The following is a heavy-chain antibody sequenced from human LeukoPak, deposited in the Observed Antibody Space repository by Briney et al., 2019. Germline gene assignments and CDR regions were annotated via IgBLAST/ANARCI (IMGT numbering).Heavy chain of an antibody. CDR1: GGSISSSSYY. D-gene: IGHD3-10*01. V-gene: IGHV4-61*02. CDR2: IYTSGST. CDR3: ARGVYYYYYMDV. J-gene: IGHJ6*03. Sequence: SETLSLTCTVSGGSISSSSYYWSWIRQPAGKGLEWIGRIYTSGSTNYNPSLKSRVTISVDTSKNQFSLKLSSVTAADTAVYYCARGVYYYYYMDVWGKGTTVTISS.